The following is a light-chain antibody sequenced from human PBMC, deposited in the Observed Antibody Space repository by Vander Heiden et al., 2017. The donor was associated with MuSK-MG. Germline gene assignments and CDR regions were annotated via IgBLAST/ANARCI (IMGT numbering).Light chain of an antibody. CDR3: VQYDGLPYT. J-gene: IGKJ2*01. V-gene: IGKV1-33*01. Sequence: ITMPQPPPSLSAYVGDRVTITCQAGHDIKKNLNWFQQKPGLAPNLLIHGASNLMTGVPSRFSGDGSGTDYKLTINRLQPEDVATYYCVQYDGLPYTFGQGTKLDIK. CDR2: GAS. CDR1: HDIKKN.